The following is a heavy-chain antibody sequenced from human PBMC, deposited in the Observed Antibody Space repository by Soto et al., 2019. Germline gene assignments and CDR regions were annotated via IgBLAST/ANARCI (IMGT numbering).Heavy chain of an antibody. CDR1: GFSFSTYA. Sequence: EVQLLESGGGLVQPGGSLRLACATSGFSFSTYAMTWVRQAPGKGLEWVSTFNGNGGGTYYADSVKGRFTISRDNSKNALYLQMHTLRAEDRATHYSAKDNSLHWFDPWGQGTVVTVSS. J-gene: IGHJ5*02. CDR3: AKDNSLHWFDP. V-gene: IGHV3-23*01. CDR2: FNGNGGGT. D-gene: IGHD2-15*01.